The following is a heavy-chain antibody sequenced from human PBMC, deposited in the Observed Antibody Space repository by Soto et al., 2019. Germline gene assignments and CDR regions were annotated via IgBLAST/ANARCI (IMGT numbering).Heavy chain of an antibody. D-gene: IGHD2-2*01. V-gene: IGHV3-30*18. CDR3: AKDSILDCSSTSCYYDFDY. J-gene: IGHJ4*02. Sequence: GGSLRLSCAASGFTFSSYGMHWVRQAPGKGLEWVAVISYDGSNKYYADSVKGRFTISRDNSKNTLYLQMNSLRAEDTAVYYCAKDSILDCSSTSCYYDFDYWGQGTLVTVSS. CDR1: GFTFSSYG. CDR2: ISYDGSNK.